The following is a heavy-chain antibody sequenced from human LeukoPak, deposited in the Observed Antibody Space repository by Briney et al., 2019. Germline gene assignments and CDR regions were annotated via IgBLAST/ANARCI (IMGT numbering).Heavy chain of an antibody. CDR3: ARDSTYYYESGSSGPHYFDN. CDR1: GFTFSSYA. CDR2: ISSVGSYE. D-gene: IGHD3-10*01. V-gene: IGHV3-30*01. Sequence: GGSLRLSCAASGFTFSSYAMHWVRQAPGKGLEWASIISSVGSYEYYADSVKGRFTISRDNSKNTLFLQLNSLRTEDTPLYYCARDSTYYYESGSSGPHYFDNWGQGTLVTVSS. J-gene: IGHJ4*02.